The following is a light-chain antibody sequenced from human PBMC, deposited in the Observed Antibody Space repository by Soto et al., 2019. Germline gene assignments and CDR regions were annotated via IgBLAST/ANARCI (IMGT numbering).Light chain of an antibody. V-gene: IGKV3-11*01. CDR1: QNVSRF. CDR2: DAS. CDR3: QQRSNWPPLT. Sequence: EIVLTQSPATLSLSPGERATLSCRASQNVSRFLAWYQRRPGQAPRLLIYDASKRASDIPARFSGSGSGPDFTLTISSLEPEDSAVYYCQQRSNWPPLTFGGGTKVEIK. J-gene: IGKJ4*01.